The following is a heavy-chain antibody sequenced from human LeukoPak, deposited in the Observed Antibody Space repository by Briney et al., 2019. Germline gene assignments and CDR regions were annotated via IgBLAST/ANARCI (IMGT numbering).Heavy chain of an antibody. CDR1: GGSFSGYY. CDR3: ARRYFGYYYYGMDV. J-gene: IGHJ6*02. V-gene: IGHV4-34*01. Sequence: SETLSLTCAVYGGSFSGYYWSLIRQPPGKGLEWIGEINHSGSTNYNPSLKSRVTISVDTSKNQFSLKLSSVTAADTAVYYCARRYFGYYYYGMDVWGQGTTVTVSS. CDR2: INHSGST. D-gene: IGHD3-9*01.